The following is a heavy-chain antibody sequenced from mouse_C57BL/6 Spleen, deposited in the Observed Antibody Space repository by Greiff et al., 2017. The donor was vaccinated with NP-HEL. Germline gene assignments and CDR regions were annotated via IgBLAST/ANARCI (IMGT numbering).Heavy chain of an antibody. J-gene: IGHJ4*01. CDR1: GYTFTSYW. V-gene: IGHV1-72*01. Sequence: QVQLQQPGAELVKPGASVKLSCKASGYTFTSYWMHWVKQRPGRGLEWIGRIDPNSGGTKYNEKFKSKATLTVDKPSSTAYMQLSSLTSEDSAVYYCARHDYDDDGGYYAMDYWGQGTSVTVSS. CDR3: ARHDYDDDGGYYAMDY. CDR2: IDPNSGGT. D-gene: IGHD2-4*01.